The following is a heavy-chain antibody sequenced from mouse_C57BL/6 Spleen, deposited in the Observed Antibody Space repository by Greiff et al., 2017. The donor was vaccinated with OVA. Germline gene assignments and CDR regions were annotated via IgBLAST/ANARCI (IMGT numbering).Heavy chain of an antibody. V-gene: IGHV1-15*01. CDR2: IDPETGGT. Sequence: VKLMESGAELVRPGASVTLSCKASGYTFTDYEMHWVKQTPVHGLEWIGAIDPETGGTAYNQKFKGKAILTADKSSSTAYMELRSLTSEDSAVYYCTRGEDYYYFDYWGQGTTLTVSS. CDR1: GYTFTDYE. J-gene: IGHJ2*01. D-gene: IGHD1-1*01. CDR3: TRGEDYYYFDY.